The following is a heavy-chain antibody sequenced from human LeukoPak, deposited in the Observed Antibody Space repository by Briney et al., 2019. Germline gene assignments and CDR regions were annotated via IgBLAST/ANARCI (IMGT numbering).Heavy chain of an antibody. Sequence: GGSLRLSCVASGFTVSTNHMNWVRQAPGRGLEWVSVIHNGGSTYYADSVKGRFTISRDNSKNTLYLQLNSLRVEDTAVYYCATSIVGFTYDEHFQHWARAPWSPSRQ. V-gene: IGHV3-53*01. CDR1: GFTVSTNH. CDR2: IHNGGST. J-gene: IGHJ1*01. CDR3: ATSIVGFTYDEHFQH. D-gene: IGHD1-26*01.